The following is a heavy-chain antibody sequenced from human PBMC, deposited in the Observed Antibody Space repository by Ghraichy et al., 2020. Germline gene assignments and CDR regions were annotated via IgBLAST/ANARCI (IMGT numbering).Heavy chain of an antibody. CDR2: IYSGGST. CDR3: ARGSGSYYYYYGMDV. J-gene: IGHJ6*02. CDR1: GFTVSSNY. V-gene: IGHV3-53*01. Sequence: LSLTCAASGFTVSSNYMSWVRQAPGKGLEWVSVIYSGGSTYYADSVKGRFTISRDNSKNTLYLQMNSLRAEDTAVYYCARGSGSYYYYYGMDVWGQGTTVTVSS. D-gene: IGHD3-10*01.